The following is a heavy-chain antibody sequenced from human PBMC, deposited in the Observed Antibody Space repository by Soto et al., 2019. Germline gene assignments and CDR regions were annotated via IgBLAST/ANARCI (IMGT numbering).Heavy chain of an antibody. D-gene: IGHD6-19*01. CDR1: GFTFSSYD. V-gene: IGHV3-13*01. J-gene: IGHJ4*02. CDR3: ARETSSGGVGSFDY. CDR2: IGTAGDT. Sequence: GGSLRLSCAASGFTFSSYDMHWVRQATGKGLEWVSAIGTAGDTYYPGSVKGRFTISRENAKNSLYLQMNSLRAEDTAVYYCARETSSGGVGSFDYWGQGTLVTVSS.